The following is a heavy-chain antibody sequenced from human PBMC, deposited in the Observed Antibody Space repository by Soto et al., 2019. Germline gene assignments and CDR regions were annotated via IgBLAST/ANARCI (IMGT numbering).Heavy chain of an antibody. Sequence: GASVKVSCKASGYTFTSYAMHWVRQAPGQRLEWMGWINAGNGNTKYSQKFQGRVTITRDTSASTAYMELSSLRSEDTAVYYCARLYSNYPIRGQQRMNDYWGQGTLVTVSS. D-gene: IGHD4-4*01. CDR1: GYTFTSYA. CDR3: ARLYSNYPIRGQQRMNDY. V-gene: IGHV1-3*01. J-gene: IGHJ4*02. CDR2: INAGNGNT.